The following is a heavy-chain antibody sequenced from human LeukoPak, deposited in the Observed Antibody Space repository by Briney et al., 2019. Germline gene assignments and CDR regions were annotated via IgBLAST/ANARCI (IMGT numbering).Heavy chain of an antibody. CDR3: ARTYPDYDFWSGYYRGAYYFDY. CDR2: ISSSGSTI. D-gene: IGHD3-3*01. V-gene: IGHV3-48*03. J-gene: IGHJ4*02. Sequence: GGSLRLSCAASGFTFSSYEMNWVRQAPGKGLEWVSYISSSGSTIYYADSVEGRFTISRDNAKNSLYLQMNSLRAEDTAVYYCARTYPDYDFWSGYYRGAYYFDYWGQGTLVTVSS. CDR1: GFTFSSYE.